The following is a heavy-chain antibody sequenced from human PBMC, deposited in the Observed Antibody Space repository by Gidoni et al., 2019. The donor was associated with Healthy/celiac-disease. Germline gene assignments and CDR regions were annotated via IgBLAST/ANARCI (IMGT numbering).Heavy chain of an antibody. Sequence: QVQLVQSGAEGKKPGASVKVSCQASGYTFTSNAIHWVRQAPGQRLEWMGWINAGNGNTKYSQKFQGRVTITRDTSASTAYMELSSLRSEDTAVYYCARDHRTDYWGQGTLVTVSS. CDR3: ARDHRTDY. V-gene: IGHV1-3*01. CDR1: GYTFTSNA. CDR2: INAGNGNT. J-gene: IGHJ4*02.